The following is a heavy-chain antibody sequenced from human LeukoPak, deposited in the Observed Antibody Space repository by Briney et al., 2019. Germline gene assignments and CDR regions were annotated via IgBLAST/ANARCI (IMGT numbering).Heavy chain of an antibody. V-gene: IGHV4-39*01. CDR2: MFYSGST. D-gene: IGHD6-13*01. CDR1: GGSISSSSYY. CDR3: ATNYSSSWYSATVY. J-gene: IGHJ4*02. Sequence: PSETLSLTCTVSGGSISSSSYYWGWIRQPPGKGLEWIGSMFYSGSTYYNPSLKSRVTISVDTSKNQFSLKLSSVIVADTAIYYCATNYSSSWYSATVYWGQGSLVTVSS.